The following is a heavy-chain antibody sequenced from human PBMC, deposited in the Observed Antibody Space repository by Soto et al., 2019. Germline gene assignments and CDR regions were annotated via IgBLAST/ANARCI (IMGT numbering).Heavy chain of an antibody. J-gene: IGHJ6*02. V-gene: IGHV4-4*07. CDR1: GVSITSYY. Sequence: SETLSLTCSVSGVSITSYYWSWIRQSAGGGLEWMGRINTDGLSTYSPSFKSRLTMSLDTSKNQVSLRLISVTAADTAVYFCARVPVAVAATEDYYGLDVWGQGTTVTVSS. D-gene: IGHD2-15*01. CDR2: INTDGLS. CDR3: ARVPVAVAATEDYYGLDV.